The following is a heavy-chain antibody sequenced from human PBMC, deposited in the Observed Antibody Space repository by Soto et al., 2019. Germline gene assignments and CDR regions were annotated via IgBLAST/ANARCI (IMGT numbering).Heavy chain of an antibody. CDR2: ISAYNGNT. CDR3: ARSGTRGAKNYYGMDV. Sequence: ASVKVSCKASGYTFTSYGISWVRQAPGQGLEWMGWISAYNGNTNYAQKLQGRVTMTTDTSTSTAYMELRSLRSDDTAVYYCARSGTRGAKNYYGMDVWGQGTTVTVSS. D-gene: IGHD1-26*01. CDR1: GYTFTSYG. J-gene: IGHJ6*02. V-gene: IGHV1-18*01.